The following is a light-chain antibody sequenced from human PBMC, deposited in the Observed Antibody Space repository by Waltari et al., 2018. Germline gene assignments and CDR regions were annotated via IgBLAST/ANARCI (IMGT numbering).Light chain of an antibody. CDR3: MQGLQGRT. J-gene: IGKJ1*01. CDR2: LGS. V-gene: IGKV2-28*01. Sequence: DIVMTHSPLSLPVTPGEPASISCRSSQSLLHSNGYNYVDWYLQTPGQSPQLLIYLGSNRASGVPDRFSGSGSGTDFTLRITRVEAEDVGIYYCMQGLQGRTFGQGTKVEIK. CDR1: QSLLHSNGYNY.